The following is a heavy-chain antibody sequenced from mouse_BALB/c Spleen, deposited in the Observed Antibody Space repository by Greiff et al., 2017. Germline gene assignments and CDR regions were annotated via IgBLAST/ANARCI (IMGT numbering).Heavy chain of an antibody. Sequence: EVKVVESGGGLVKPGGSLKLSCAASGFTFSSYTMSWVRQTPEKRLEWVATISSGGSYTYYPDSVKGRFTISRDNAKNTLYLQMSSLKSEDTAMYYCTRGGGNYRDYAMDYWGQGTSVTVSS. CDR1: GFTFSSYT. D-gene: IGHD2-1*01. J-gene: IGHJ4*01. V-gene: IGHV5-6-4*01. CDR2: ISSGGSYT. CDR3: TRGGGNYRDYAMDY.